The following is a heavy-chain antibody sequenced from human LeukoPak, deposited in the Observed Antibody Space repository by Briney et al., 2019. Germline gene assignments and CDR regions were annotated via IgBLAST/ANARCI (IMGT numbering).Heavy chain of an antibody. V-gene: IGHV4-31*03. Sequence: PSQTLSLTCTVSGGSISSGGYYWRWIRQHPGKGLEWIGYIYYSGSTYYNPSLKSRVTISVDTSKNQFSLKLSSVTAADTAVYYCARDRAPMPFDPWGQGTLVTVSS. CDR3: ARDRAPMPFDP. D-gene: IGHD2-2*01. CDR1: GGSISSGGYY. CDR2: IYYSGST. J-gene: IGHJ5*02.